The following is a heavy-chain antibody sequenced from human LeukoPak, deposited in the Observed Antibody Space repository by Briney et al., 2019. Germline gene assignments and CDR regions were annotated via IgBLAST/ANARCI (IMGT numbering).Heavy chain of an antibody. Sequence: GGSLRLSCAASGFTFSSYGMHWVRQAPGKGLDWVAMIYYDGSNKYYADSVRGRFTISRDNSRNTVYLQMNSLRVEDKAVYFCVRMGGDNGGKTLENWGQGTLVIVSS. CDR1: GFTFSSYG. V-gene: IGHV3-33*01. D-gene: IGHD4-23*01. J-gene: IGHJ4*02. CDR3: VRMGGDNGGKTLEN. CDR2: IYYDGSNK.